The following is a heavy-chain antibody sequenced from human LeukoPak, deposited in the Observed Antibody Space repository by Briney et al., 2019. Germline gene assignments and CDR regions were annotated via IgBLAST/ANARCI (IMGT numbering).Heavy chain of an antibody. J-gene: IGHJ4*02. D-gene: IGHD3-22*01. V-gene: IGHV3-30*04. CDR1: GFTFSSYA. CDR3: AKQSSSGLSDY. Sequence: SGRSLRLSCAASGFTFSSYAMHWVRQAPGKGLEWVPVISYDGSNKYYADSVKGRFTISRDNSKNTLYLQMKSLRAEDTAIYYCAKQSSSGLSDYWGQGTLVTVSS. CDR2: ISYDGSNK.